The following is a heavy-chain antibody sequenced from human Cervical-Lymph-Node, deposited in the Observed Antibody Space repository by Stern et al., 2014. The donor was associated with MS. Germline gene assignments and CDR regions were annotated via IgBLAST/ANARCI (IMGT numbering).Heavy chain of an antibody. D-gene: IGHD6-13*01. CDR1: GGNFSKFP. J-gene: IGHJ5*02. V-gene: IGHV1-69*01. CDR2: IFPVFGTP. Sequence: QLVQSGAEVTKPGSSVKVSCKASGGNFSKFPSSWVRQAPGQGLEWMGGIFPVFGTPTYAQEFRGMVTITADVSTSTVYMELSSLRSDDTAVYYCALSSETSDRWYSLGYDLWGQGTLVTVSS. CDR3: ALSSETSDRWYSLGYDL.